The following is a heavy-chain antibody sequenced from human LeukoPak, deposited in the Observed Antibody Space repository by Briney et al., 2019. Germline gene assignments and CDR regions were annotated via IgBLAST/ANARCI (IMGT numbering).Heavy chain of an antibody. CDR2: ISSSSSTI. Sequence: PGGSLRLSCAASGFTFSSYSMNWVRQAPGKGLEWVSYISSSSSTIYYADSVKGRFTTSRDNAKNSLYLQMNSLRAEDTAVYYCARDLGYCSGGSCYTLDYWGQGTLVTVSS. J-gene: IGHJ4*02. D-gene: IGHD2-15*01. CDR1: GFTFSSYS. V-gene: IGHV3-48*01. CDR3: ARDLGYCSGGSCYTLDY.